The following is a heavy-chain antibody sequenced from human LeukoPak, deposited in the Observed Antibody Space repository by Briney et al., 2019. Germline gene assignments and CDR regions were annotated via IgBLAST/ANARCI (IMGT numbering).Heavy chain of an antibody. CDR2: ISGSGGST. J-gene: IGHJ6*02. CDR1: GFTFSSYA. V-gene: IGHV3-23*01. CDR3: ALGGMSYYYYYGMDV. D-gene: IGHD3-16*01. Sequence: GGSLRLSCAASGFTFSSYAVSWVRQAPGKGLEWVSAISGSGGSTYYADSVKGWFTISRDNSKNTLYLQMNSLRAEDTAVYYCALGGMSYYYYYGMDVWGQGTTVTVSS.